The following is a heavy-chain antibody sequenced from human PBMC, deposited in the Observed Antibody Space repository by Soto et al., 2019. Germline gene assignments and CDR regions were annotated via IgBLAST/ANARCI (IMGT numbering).Heavy chain of an antibody. D-gene: IGHD6-19*01. V-gene: IGHV1-2*02. CDR3: ARVWDSSGWYGDYYGMDV. J-gene: IGHJ6*02. CDR2: INPNSGGT. CDR1: GYTFTGYY. Sequence: EASVKVSCKASGYTFTGYYMHWVRQAPGQGLEWMGWINPNSGGTNYAQKFQGRVTMIRDTSISTAYMELSRLRSDDTAVYYCARVWDSSGWYGDYYGMDVWGQGTTVTVSS.